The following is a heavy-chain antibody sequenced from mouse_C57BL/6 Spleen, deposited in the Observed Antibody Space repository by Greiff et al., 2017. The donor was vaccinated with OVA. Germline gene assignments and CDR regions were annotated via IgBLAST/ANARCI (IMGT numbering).Heavy chain of an antibody. V-gene: IGHV1-54*01. CDR1: GYAFTNYL. CDR3: ARSDYDVMDY. Sequence: QVQLKQSGAELVRPGTSVKVSCKASGYAFTNYLIEWVKQRPGQGLEWIGVINPGSGGTNYNEKFKGKATLTADKSSNTAYMQLSSLTSEDSAVFFYARSDYDVMDYWGQGTTVTVSS. J-gene: IGHJ4*01. CDR2: INPGSGGT.